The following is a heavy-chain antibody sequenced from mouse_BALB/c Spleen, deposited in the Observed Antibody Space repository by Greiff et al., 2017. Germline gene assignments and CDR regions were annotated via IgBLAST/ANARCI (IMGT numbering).Heavy chain of an antibody. CDR2: INSNGGST. D-gene: IGHD1-1*01. CDR3: ASDYYCRLAY. CDR1: GFTFSSYG. V-gene: IGHV5-6-3*01. Sequence: DVKLQESGGGLVQPGGSLKLSCAASGFTFSSYGMSWVRQTPDKRLELVATINSNGGSTNYPDSVKGRFTISRDNAKNTLYLQMSSLKSEDTAMYYCASDYYCRLAYWGEGTLVTVSA. J-gene: IGHJ3*01.